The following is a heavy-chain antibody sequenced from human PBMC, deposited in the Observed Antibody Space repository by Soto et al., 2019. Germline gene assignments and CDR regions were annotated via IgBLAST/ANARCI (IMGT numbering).Heavy chain of an antibody. CDR2: IMPAFSTS. D-gene: IGHD3-10*01. V-gene: IGHV1-69*13. CDR3: ARDEGWLHRASYYYNMDV. J-gene: IGHJ6*01. CDR1: GGTFSNNG. Sequence: SVKVSCKASGGTFSNNGISWVRQAPGQGLEWMGGIMPAFSTSNYAQKFEGRVTITADESSTTVYMELSSLTSEDTAVYYCARDEGWLHRASYYYNMDVWGQGTTVTVSS.